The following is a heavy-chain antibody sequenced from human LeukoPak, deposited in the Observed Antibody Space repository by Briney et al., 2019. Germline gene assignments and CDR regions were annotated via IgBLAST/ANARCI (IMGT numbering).Heavy chain of an antibody. CDR2: INPSGGST. V-gene: IGHV1-46*03. Sequence: ASVKVSCKASGYTFTIYYIHWVRQAPGQGLEWMGIINPSGGSTSYAQKFQGRVTMTRDTSTSTVYMELSSLRSEDTAMYYCTRDSYSGYDISLGYWGQGTLVTVSS. CDR1: GYTFTIYY. J-gene: IGHJ4*02. CDR3: TRDSYSGYDISLGY. D-gene: IGHD5-12*01.